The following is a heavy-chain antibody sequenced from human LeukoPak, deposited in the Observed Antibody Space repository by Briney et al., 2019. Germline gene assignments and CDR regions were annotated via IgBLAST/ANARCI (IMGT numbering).Heavy chain of an antibody. CDR3: ARSEISMVRGVIRTTKYYMDV. CDR2: IVPIFGTA. Sequence: GASVRVSCKASGGTFSSDSLSWGRQAPGQRLEWMGGIVPIFGTADYAQKFQGRVTITTDDAASTVYVELSSLRSEDTAVYYCARSEISMVRGVIRTTKYYMDVWGKGTTVTVSS. CDR1: GGTFSSDS. V-gene: IGHV1-69*05. J-gene: IGHJ6*03. D-gene: IGHD3-10*01.